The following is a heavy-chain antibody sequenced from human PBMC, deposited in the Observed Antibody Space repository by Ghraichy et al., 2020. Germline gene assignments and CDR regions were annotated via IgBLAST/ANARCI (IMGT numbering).Heavy chain of an antibody. V-gene: IGHV3-33*08. J-gene: IGHJ6*02. CDR1: GFTFSSYG. CDR2: IWYDGSNK. D-gene: IGHD3-3*01. CDR3: ARDRKYYDFWSGYPTYYYYYGMDV. Sequence: GASLRLSCAASGFTFSSYGMHWVRQAPGKGLEWVAVIWYDGSNKYYADSVKGRFTISRDNSKNTLYLQMNSLRAEDTAVYYCARDRKYYDFWSGYPTYYYYYGMDVWGQGTTVTVSS.